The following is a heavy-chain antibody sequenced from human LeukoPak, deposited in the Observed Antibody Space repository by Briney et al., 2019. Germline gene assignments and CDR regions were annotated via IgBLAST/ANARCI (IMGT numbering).Heavy chain of an antibody. V-gene: IGHV3-53*01. Sequence: PGGSLRLSCAASGFTVSGNYMSWVRQAPGKGLGWVSAINSGDRTHYAASVKGRFTISRDNSKNTLYLQMNSLRAEDTAIYYCARFPTWPRGYFDYWGQGTLVTVSS. J-gene: IGHJ4*02. CDR3: ARFPTWPRGYFDY. CDR1: GFTVSGNY. D-gene: IGHD3-10*01. CDR2: INSGDRT.